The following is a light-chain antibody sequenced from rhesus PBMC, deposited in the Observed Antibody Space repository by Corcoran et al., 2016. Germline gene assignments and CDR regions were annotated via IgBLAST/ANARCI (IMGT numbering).Light chain of an antibody. CDR3: QQYSNWPYS. Sequence: EIVLTQSPATLSLSPGERATLSCRASQSVSSNLAYYQQRPGQVPRLLIYGSTSRATGIPDRFSGSGSGTDFTLTISSLVPEDFAVYYCQQYSNWPYSFGQGTKVEIK. J-gene: IGKJ2*01. V-gene: IGKV3-42*03. CDR2: GST. CDR1: QSVSSN.